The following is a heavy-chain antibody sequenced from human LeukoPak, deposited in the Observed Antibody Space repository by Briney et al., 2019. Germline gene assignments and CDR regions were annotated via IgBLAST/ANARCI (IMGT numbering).Heavy chain of an antibody. CDR2: IYTSGST. V-gene: IGHV4-61*02. D-gene: IGHD3-3*01. J-gene: IGHJ4*02. CDR3: ARDDPVFGSYFDY. Sequence: SQTLSLTCTVSGGSISSGSYYWSWIRRPAGKGLEWIGRIYTSGSTNYNPSLKSRVTISVDTSKNQFSLKLSSVTAADTAVYYCARDDPVFGSYFDYWGQGTLVTVSS. CDR1: GGSISSGSYY.